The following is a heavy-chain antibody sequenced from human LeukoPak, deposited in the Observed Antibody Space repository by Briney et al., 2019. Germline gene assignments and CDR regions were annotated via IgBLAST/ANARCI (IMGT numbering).Heavy chain of an antibody. J-gene: IGHJ4*02. D-gene: IGHD6-13*01. Sequence: PGGSLRLSCAASGFTFSNYAMSWVRQAPGKGLEWVANINQDGSEKYYVDSVKGRFTISRDNAKNSLYLEMNSLRGEDTAVYYCARAATAGTVDYWGQGTLVTVSS. CDR3: ARAATAGTVDY. CDR2: INQDGSEK. CDR1: GFTFSNYA. V-gene: IGHV3-7*05.